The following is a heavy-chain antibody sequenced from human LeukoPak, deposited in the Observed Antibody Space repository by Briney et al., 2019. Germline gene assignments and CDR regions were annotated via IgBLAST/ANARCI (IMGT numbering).Heavy chain of an antibody. Sequence: ASVKVSCKASGYTFTGYYMHWVRQAPGQGLEWMGWINPNSGDTNYTQKFQGRVTMTRDTSISTAYMELSRLRSDDTAVYYCAKPRFGYCSSTNCYSWFDPWGQGTLVSVSS. CDR3: AKPRFGYCSSTNCYSWFDP. D-gene: IGHD2-2*03. CDR1: GYTFTGYY. V-gene: IGHV1-2*02. J-gene: IGHJ5*02. CDR2: INPNSGDT.